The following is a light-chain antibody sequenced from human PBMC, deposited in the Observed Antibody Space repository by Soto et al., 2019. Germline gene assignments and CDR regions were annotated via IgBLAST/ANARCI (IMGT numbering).Light chain of an antibody. CDR1: KSVSNNY. J-gene: IGKJ1*01. Sequence: EIVLTQSPGTLSLSPGERATLSCRASKSVSNNYLAWYQQKPGQAPRLLIYGASSRATGIPDRFSGSGSGTDFTLTSSRLEPQHFSVYYCQQYGSSRWTFGQGTKVEIK. V-gene: IGKV3-20*01. CDR3: QQYGSSRWT. CDR2: GAS.